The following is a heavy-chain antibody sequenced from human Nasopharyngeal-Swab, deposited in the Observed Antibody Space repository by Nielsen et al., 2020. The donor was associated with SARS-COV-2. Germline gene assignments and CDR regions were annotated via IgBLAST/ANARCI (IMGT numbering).Heavy chain of an antibody. J-gene: IGHJ6*02. V-gene: IGHV3-7*01. CDR3: ARDGRGAHSSSWYIDYYYGMDV. Sequence: LSLTCAASGLTFSRYWMHWVRQAPGKGLEWVANIKQDGSEKYYVDSVKGRFTISRDNAKNSLYLQMNSLRAEDTAVYYCARDGRGAHSSSWYIDYYYGMDVWGQGTTVTVSS. CDR1: GLTFSRYW. CDR2: IKQDGSEK. D-gene: IGHD6-13*01.